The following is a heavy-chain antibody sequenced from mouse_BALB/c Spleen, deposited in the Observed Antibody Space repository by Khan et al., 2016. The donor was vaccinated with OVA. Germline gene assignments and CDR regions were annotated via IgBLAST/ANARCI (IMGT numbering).Heavy chain of an antibody. CDR3: VRGGITTGYFDY. V-gene: IGHV1-87*01. D-gene: IGHD1-1*01. CDR1: GYTFTSYW. Sequence: QVQLQQSGTELTRPGASVKLSCKASGYTFTSYWMKWVKQRPGQGLEWIGAIYPGDGNPRYTQKFKGQATLTAENSSSTAYMQLSSLASEDAAVYFCVRGGITTGYFDYWGQGTTLTVSS. J-gene: IGHJ2*01. CDR2: IYPGDGNP.